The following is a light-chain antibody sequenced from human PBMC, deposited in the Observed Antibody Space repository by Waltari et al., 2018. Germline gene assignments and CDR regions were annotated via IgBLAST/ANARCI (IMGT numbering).Light chain of an antibody. V-gene: IGLV7-43*01. CDR3: LLYYGALDWI. CDR2: SIN. CDR1: TGAVTSGFS. Sequence: QTVVTQEPSVTVSPGGTVTLTCPSSTGAVTSGFSPTWFQQKPGQAPRALIYSINQRHSWTPARFSGSLLGGKAALTLSGVQPEDEAVYYCLLYYGALDWIFGGGTNLTVL. J-gene: IGLJ2*01.